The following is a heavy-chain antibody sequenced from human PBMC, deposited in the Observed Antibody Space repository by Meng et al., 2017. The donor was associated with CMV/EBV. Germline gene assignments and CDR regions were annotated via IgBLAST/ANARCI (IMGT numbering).Heavy chain of an antibody. Sequence: VRLQESGPGLVKPSETLSLTCTVSGGSIRSYYWSWIRQPAGKGLEWIGRIYTSGSTNYNPSLKSRVTMSVDTSKNQFSLKLSSVTAADTAVYYCARDLMNCSSTSCANWFDPWGQGTLVTVSS. D-gene: IGHD2-2*01. V-gene: IGHV4-4*07. CDR3: ARDLMNCSSTSCANWFDP. CDR1: GGSIRSYY. J-gene: IGHJ5*02. CDR2: IYTSGST.